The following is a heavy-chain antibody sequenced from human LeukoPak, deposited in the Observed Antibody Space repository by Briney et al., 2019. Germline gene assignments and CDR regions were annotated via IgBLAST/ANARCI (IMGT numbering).Heavy chain of an antibody. J-gene: IGHJ6*03. D-gene: IGHD3-3*01. CDR2: INAGNGNT. Sequence: ASVKVSCKASGYTFTSYAMHWVRQAPGQRLEWMGWINAGNGNTKYSQEFQGRVTITRDTSASTAYMELSSLRSEDMAVYYCARGITIFGVPQYYMDVWGKGTTVTVSS. CDR1: GYTFTSYA. V-gene: IGHV1-3*03. CDR3: ARGITIFGVPQYYMDV.